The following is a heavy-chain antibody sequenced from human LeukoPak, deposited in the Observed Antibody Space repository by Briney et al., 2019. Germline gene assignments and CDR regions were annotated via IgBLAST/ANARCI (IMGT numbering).Heavy chain of an antibody. D-gene: IGHD3-22*01. J-gene: IGHJ4*02. CDR3: ARDTYYYDSSGLGL. Sequence: SGTLSLTCAVSGGSISSSNWWSWVRQPPGKGLEWIGEIYHSGSTNYNPSLKSRVTISVDKSKNQFSLKLSSVTAADTAVYYCARDTYYYDSSGLGLWGQGTLVTVSS. CDR2: IYHSGST. CDR1: GGSISSSNW. V-gene: IGHV4-4*02.